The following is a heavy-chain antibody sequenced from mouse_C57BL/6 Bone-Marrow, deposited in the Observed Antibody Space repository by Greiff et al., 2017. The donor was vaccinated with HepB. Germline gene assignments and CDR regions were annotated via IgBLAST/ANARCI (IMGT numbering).Heavy chain of an antibody. CDR3: AREGYYENDERFEY. Sequence: QVQLQQPGAELVKPGASVTLSCTASGYTFTSYWMHWVPQRPGQGLEWIGMIHPNSGSTNYTEKFKSKATLTVDKSSSTAYMQLSSLTSEDAAVADGAREGYYENDERFEYGGQGTRVTVTA. CDR2: IHPNSGST. CDR1: GYTFTSYW. J-gene: IGHJ3*01. V-gene: IGHV1-64*01. D-gene: IGHD2-4*01.